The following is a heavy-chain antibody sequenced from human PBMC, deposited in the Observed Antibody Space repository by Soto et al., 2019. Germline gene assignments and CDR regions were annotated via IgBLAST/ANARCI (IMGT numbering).Heavy chain of an antibody. CDR2: YSGFT. CDR1: GGSITTYQ. D-gene: IGHD2-15*01. Sequence: SETLSLTCTVSGGSITTYQWSWIRQPPGKGLEWIGGYSGFTNYNPSLKSRVTISVDTSKNQFSLKLSSVTAADTAVYYCARRYGGTFDYWGQGTLVTVSS. J-gene: IGHJ4*02. V-gene: IGHV4-59*08. CDR3: ARRYGGTFDY.